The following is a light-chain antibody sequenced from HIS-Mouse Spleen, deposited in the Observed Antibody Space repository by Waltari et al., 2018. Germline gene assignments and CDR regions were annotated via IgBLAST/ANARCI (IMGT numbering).Light chain of an antibody. V-gene: IGLV2-23*01. J-gene: IGLJ3*02. CDR2: EGS. Sequence: QSALTQPASVSGSPGQSITIPCTGTSSDAGGYNLVSWYQQHPGKAPKLMIYEGSKRPSGVSNRFSGSKSGNTASLTISGLQAEDEADYYCCSYAGSSTWVFGGGTKLTVL. CDR3: CSYAGSSTWV. CDR1: SSDAGGYNL.